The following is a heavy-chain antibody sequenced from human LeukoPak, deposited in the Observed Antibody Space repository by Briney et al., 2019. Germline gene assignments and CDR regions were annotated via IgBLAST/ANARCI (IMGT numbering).Heavy chain of an antibody. CDR2: IYYSGST. CDR3: ARGPYIGAFDI. V-gene: IGHV4-39*07. D-gene: IGHD5-12*01. Sequence: SEALSLTCTVSGGSISSSSYYWGWIRQPPGKGLEWIGSIYYSGSTYYNPSLKSRVTISVDTSKNQFSLKLSSVTAADTAVYYCARGPYIGAFDIWGQGTMVTVSS. CDR1: GGSISSSSYY. J-gene: IGHJ3*02.